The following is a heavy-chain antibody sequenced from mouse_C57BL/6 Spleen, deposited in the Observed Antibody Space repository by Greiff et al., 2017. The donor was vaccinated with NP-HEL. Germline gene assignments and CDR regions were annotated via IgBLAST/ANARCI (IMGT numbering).Heavy chain of an antibody. V-gene: IGHV1-15*01. CDR1: GYTFTDYE. CDR2: IDPETGGT. J-gene: IGHJ2*01. CDR3: TRSGEDY. Sequence: LVESGAELVRPGASVTLSCKASGYTFTDYEMHWVKQTPVHGLEWIGAIDPETGGTAYNQKFKGKAILTADKSSSTAYMELRSLTSEDSAVYYCTRSGEDYWGQGTTLTVSS. D-gene: IGHD3-2*02.